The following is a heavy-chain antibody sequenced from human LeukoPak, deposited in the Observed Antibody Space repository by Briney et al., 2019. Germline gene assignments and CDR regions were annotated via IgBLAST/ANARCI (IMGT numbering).Heavy chain of an antibody. CDR3: AREVAVAIFGVVIKSRAFDI. CDR2: MNPNSGNT. J-gene: IGHJ3*02. CDR1: GYTFTSYD. D-gene: IGHD3-3*01. V-gene: IGHV1-8*03. Sequence: ASVKVSCKASGYTFTSYDINWVRQAPGQGLEWMGWMNPNSGNTGYAQKFQGRVTITRNTSISTAYMELSSLRSEDTAVYYCAREVAVAIFGVVIKSRAFDIWGQGTMVTVSS.